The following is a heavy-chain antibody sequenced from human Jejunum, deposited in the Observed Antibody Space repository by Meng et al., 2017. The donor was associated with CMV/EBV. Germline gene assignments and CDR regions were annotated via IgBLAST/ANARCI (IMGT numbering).Heavy chain of an antibody. CDR1: GGGVSSYV. Sequence: AYGGGVSSYVINWVRQAPGQGREWMGEITTVFGTTSYAPKFQGKVTITADESTSTVFMELSSLRSEDTAVYYCARVNDGRVRYYFAYWGQGTLVTVSS. CDR2: ITTVFGTT. V-gene: IGHV1-69*01. CDR3: ARVNDGRVRYYFAY. J-gene: IGHJ4*02. D-gene: IGHD3-22*01.